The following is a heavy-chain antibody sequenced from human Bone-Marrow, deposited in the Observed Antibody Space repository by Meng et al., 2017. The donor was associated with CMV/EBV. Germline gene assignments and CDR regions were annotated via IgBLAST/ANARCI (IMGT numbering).Heavy chain of an antibody. CDR3: ARLANSGYSNY. CDR1: GDSLSSGSYY. J-gene: IGHJ4*02. CDR2: IYYSGST. D-gene: IGHD1-26*01. V-gene: IGHV4-61*01. Sequence: GSLRLSCTVSGDSLSSGSYYWSWIRQPPGKGLELIGYIYYSGSTNYNPSLKSRVTISVDTSKNQFSLKLSSVTAADTAVYYCARLANSGYSNYWGQGTLVTVSS.